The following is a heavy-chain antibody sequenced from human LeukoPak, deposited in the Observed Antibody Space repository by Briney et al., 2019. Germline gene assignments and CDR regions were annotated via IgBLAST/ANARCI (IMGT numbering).Heavy chain of an antibody. Sequence: GGSLRLSCAASGFTFGSYKMHWVRQAPGKGLEWVSRVIRDGSFTNYADSVKGRFTISRDNAKNTLYLQMSSLRAEDTAVYFCVRDGDDFNFDYWGQGSLVTVSS. CDR1: GFTFGSYK. CDR2: VIRDGSFT. CDR3: VRDGDDFNFDY. D-gene: IGHD5-24*01. V-gene: IGHV3-74*01. J-gene: IGHJ4*02.